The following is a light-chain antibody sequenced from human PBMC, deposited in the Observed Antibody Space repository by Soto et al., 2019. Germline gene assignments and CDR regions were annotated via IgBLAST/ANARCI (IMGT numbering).Light chain of an antibody. J-gene: IGKJ5*01. Sequence: DIQMTQSPSTLSASVGDRVTITCRASQTIDSWLAWYQQKPGRAPKLLIYDASNLEEGVPSRFRGSGSGTDFTFTISRLQPEDIATYYCQQYENLPTFGQGTRLEIK. CDR2: DAS. CDR1: QTIDSW. V-gene: IGKV1-33*01. CDR3: QQYENLPT.